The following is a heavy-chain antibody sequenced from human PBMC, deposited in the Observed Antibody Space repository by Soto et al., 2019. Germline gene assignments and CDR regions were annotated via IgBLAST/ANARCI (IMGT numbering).Heavy chain of an antibody. V-gene: IGHV4-59*01. CDR1: SGSISSYY. CDR3: ARLRSRYYYDSSGYLPYFDY. Sequence: PSETLSLTCTVSSGSISSYYWSWIRQPPGKGLEWIGYIYYSGSTNYNPSLKSRVTISVDTSKNQFSLKLSSVTAADTAVYYCARLRSRYYYDSSGYLPYFDYWGQGTLVTVSS. D-gene: IGHD3-22*01. CDR2: IYYSGST. J-gene: IGHJ4*02.